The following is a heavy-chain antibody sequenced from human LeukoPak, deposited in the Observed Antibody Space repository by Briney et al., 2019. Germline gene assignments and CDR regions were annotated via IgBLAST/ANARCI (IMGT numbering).Heavy chain of an antibody. CDR3: ARRRHYDSSGYSPNYFDY. V-gene: IGHV3-15*01. Sequence: GGSLRLSCAASGFTFSNAWMSWVRQAPGKGLEWVGRIKSKTDGGTTDYAAPVKGRFTISRDDSKNTLYLQMNSLKTEDTAVYYCARRRHYDSSGYSPNYFDYWGQGTLVTVSS. D-gene: IGHD3-22*01. J-gene: IGHJ4*02. CDR2: IKSKTDGGTT. CDR1: GFTFSNAW.